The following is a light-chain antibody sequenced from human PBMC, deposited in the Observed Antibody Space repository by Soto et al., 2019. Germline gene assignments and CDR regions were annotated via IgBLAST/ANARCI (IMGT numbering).Light chain of an antibody. J-gene: IGKJ2*01. CDR2: GAS. Sequence: EIVLTQSPGTLSLSPGERATLSCRASQSVSSSYLGWYQQKPGQAPRVLMYGASSRATGIPDRFSGSGSGTDFTLTISRLEPEDFAVYYCQHFGSSPSTFGQGTKVDIK. CDR1: QSVSSSY. V-gene: IGKV3-20*01. CDR3: QHFGSSPST.